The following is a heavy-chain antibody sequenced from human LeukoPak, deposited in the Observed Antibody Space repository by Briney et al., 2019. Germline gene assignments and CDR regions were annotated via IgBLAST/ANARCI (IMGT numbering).Heavy chain of an antibody. CDR3: ARGSYYDSSGYSL. CDR1: ARSISSYH. V-gene: IGHV4-59*07. Sequence: SDTLSLTCTVSARSISSYHGSWLRHPPGKGREWVGYIYYSGSTKYNPSLKSRVTISVDTSKNQFSLKLSSVTAADTAVYYCARGSYYDSSGYSLWGQGTLVTVS. D-gene: IGHD3-22*01. CDR2: IYYSGST. J-gene: IGHJ4*02.